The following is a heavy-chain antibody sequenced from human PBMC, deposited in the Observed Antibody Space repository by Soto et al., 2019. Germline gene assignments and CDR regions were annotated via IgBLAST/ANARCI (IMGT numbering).Heavy chain of an antibody. V-gene: IGHV3-66*01. CDR3: AREAYSESWYFDN. CDR1: GCTVSANY. J-gene: IGHJ4*02. Sequence: GGSLRLSCAASGCTVSANYMSWVRQAPGKGLEWVSVIYTGGRTYYADSVKGRFSISRDNSKSTLYLQVNSLRAEDTAVYYCAREAYSESWYFDNWGQGTLVTVSS. D-gene: IGHD5-18*01. CDR2: IYTGGRT.